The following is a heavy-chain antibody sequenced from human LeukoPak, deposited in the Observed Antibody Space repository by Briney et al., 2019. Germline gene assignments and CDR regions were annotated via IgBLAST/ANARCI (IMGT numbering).Heavy chain of an antibody. V-gene: IGHV3-7*01. CDR2: INQDGSEK. Sequence: TGGSLRLSCEVSGLIFRSYWMSWVRQAPGKGLEWVANINQDGSEKYFVDSVRGRFTISRDNAKNSLHLQMNTLRAEDTAAYYCARERDGRFFDYWGQGTLVSVSS. J-gene: IGHJ4*02. CDR1: GLIFRSYW. CDR3: ARERDGRFFDY. D-gene: IGHD5-24*01.